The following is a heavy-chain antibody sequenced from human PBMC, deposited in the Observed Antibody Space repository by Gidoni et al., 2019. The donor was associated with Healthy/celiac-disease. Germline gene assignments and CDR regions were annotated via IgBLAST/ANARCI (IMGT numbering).Heavy chain of an antibody. D-gene: IGHD3-10*01. J-gene: IGHJ5*02. CDR3: ASYFS. CDR2: IYYSGST. Sequence: QLQLQESGPGLVKPSETLSLTCTVSGGSISSSSYYWGWIRQPPGKGREWIVSIYYSGSTYYNPSLKSRVTISVDTSKTQFSLKLSSVTAADTAVYYCASYFSWGQGTLVTVSS. V-gene: IGHV4-39*01. CDR1: GGSISSSSYY.